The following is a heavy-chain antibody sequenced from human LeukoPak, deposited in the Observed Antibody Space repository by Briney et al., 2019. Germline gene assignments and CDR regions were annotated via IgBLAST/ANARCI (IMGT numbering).Heavy chain of an antibody. Sequence: VASVKVSCKASGYTFTSYAMNWARQAPGQGLEWMGWINTNTGNPTYAQGFTGRFVFSLDTSVSTAYLQISSLKAEDTAVYYCARGRDVGYNSGEDYWGQGTLVTVSS. CDR1: GYTFTSYA. V-gene: IGHV7-4-1*02. J-gene: IGHJ4*02. CDR3: ARGRDVGYNSGEDY. CDR2: INTNTGNP. D-gene: IGHD6-25*01.